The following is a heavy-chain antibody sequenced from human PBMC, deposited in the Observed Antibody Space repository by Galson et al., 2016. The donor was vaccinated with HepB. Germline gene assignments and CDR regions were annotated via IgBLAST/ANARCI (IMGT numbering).Heavy chain of an antibody. CDR3: ARDVRSWSGYRYHYYGMDV. CDR1: GFSFSNYG. J-gene: IGHJ6*04. V-gene: IGHV3-33*01. D-gene: IGHD3-3*01. CDR2: IWFDGSNK. Sequence: SLRLSCAASGFSFSNYGMHWVRQAPGKGLEWVALIWFDGSNKYYADSVKGRFTISRDNFKRTLYLQMNSLRAEDTAVYYCARDVRSWSGYRYHYYGMDVWGKGTTVTVSS.